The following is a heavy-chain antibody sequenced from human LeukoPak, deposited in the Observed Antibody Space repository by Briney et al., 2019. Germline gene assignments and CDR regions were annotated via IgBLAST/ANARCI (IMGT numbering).Heavy chain of an antibody. CDR3: ARGVINGDQYYYSYSMDV. J-gene: IGHJ6*03. Sequence: ASVKVSCKASGGTFSSYAVNWVRQAPGHGLEWMGGIIPLFNTANYAQKFQGRVTIPGDESTRTAYMDLSSLRSEDPAVYYCARGVINGDQYYYSYSMDVWGKGTTVTVSS. CDR2: IIPLFNTA. D-gene: IGHD3-10*01. CDR1: GGTFSSYA. V-gene: IGHV1-69*13.